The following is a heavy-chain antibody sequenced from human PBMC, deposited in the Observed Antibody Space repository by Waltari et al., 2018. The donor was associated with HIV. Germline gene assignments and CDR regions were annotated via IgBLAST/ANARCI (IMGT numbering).Heavy chain of an antibody. CDR3: ARGGCSGGTCYSKSFDL. Sequence: QVQLVQSGAEVKKPESSVKVSCKASGGTFGSYTITWVRQAPGQGPEWMGWIIPRFGTVTYAQKFQGRVTMTADKSTSTVYLELSSLRSEDTAVYYCARGGCSGGTCYSKSFDLWGQGTMVTVSS. V-gene: IGHV1-69*06. CDR1: GGTFGSYT. J-gene: IGHJ3*01. D-gene: IGHD2-15*01. CDR2: IIPRFGTV.